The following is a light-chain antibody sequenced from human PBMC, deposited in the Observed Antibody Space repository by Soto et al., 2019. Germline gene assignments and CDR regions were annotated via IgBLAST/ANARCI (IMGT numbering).Light chain of an antibody. Sequence: EIVLTQSPGTLSLSPGERGTLSCRASQSVSSYYLAWYQQKPGQAPRLLIYGASSRATGIPDRFSGSGSRTDLTLTISRLEPEDFAVYYCQQYAYSPHTFGQGTKLEIK. J-gene: IGKJ2*01. CDR1: QSVSSYY. V-gene: IGKV3-20*01. CDR2: GAS. CDR3: QQYAYSPHT.